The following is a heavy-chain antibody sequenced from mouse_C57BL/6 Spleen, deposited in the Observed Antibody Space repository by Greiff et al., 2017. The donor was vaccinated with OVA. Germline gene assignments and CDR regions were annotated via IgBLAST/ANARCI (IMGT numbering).Heavy chain of an antibody. Sequence: VQLQQSGPELVKPGASVKMSCKASGYTFTDYYMNWVKQSPGTSLEWIGDINPNNGGTSYNQKFKGKATLTVDKSSSTAYMELRSLTSDDSAVYYCTRDGYFDYWGPGTTLTVSS. V-gene: IGHV1-26*01. CDR1: GYTFTDYY. J-gene: IGHJ2*01. D-gene: IGHD2-3*01. CDR2: INPNNGGT. CDR3: TRDGYFDY.